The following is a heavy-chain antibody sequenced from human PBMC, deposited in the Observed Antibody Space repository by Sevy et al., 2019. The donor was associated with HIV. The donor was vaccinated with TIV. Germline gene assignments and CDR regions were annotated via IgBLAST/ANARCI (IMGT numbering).Heavy chain of an antibody. D-gene: IGHD3-22*01. V-gene: IGHV1-2*02. CDR2: INPQTGGT. CDR3: ARMGDYFDTSGYYPFKY. Sequence: ASVKVSCKASGYTFTEYYVHWLRQAPGQGLEWMGWINPQTGGTYFAKKFQDRVTLTTATSINAVYMELSGLKFDDTAVFYCARMGDYFDTSGYYPFKYWGLGTLVTVS. CDR1: GYTFTEYY. J-gene: IGHJ4*02.